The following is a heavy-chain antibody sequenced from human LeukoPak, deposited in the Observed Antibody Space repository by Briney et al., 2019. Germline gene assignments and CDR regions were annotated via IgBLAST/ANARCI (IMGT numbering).Heavy chain of an antibody. Sequence: GGSLRLSCAASGFTFSIYNMNWVRQAPGKGLEWVSSISSSSSYIYYADSVKGRFTISRDNAKNSLSLQMNSLRAEDTAVYYCARDGSSGWYSNLLYNWFDPWGQGTLVTVSS. J-gene: IGHJ5*02. CDR2: ISSSSSYI. V-gene: IGHV3-21*01. CDR3: ARDGSSGWYSNLLYNWFDP. D-gene: IGHD6-19*01. CDR1: GFTFSIYN.